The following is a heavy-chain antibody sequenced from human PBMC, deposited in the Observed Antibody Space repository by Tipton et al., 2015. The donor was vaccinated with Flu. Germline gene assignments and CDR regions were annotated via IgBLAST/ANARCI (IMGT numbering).Heavy chain of an antibody. CDR1: GDSMNSFY. CDR2: MYASGST. J-gene: IGHJ4*02. Sequence: LRLSCTVSGDSMNSFYWSWIRQPAGKGLEWIGRMYASGSTPYNPSLKSRVTMSVDTSKNQLSLKLTSVTAADTAGYYCARDAPGHCSSSSSCAEFDYWGQGTLVTVFS. V-gene: IGHV4-4*07. D-gene: IGHD2-2*01. CDR3: ARDAPGHCSSSSSCAEFDY.